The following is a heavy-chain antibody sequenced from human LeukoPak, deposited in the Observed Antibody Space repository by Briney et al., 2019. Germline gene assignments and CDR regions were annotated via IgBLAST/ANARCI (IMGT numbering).Heavy chain of an antibody. CDR1: GITFSNSA. CDR2: ITKSGDQT. Sequence: GGSLRLSCVPSGITFSNSALSWVRQAPGKGLEWVSTITKSGDQTHYADSVRGLFTISRDIFKNTLYLQMNSLRAEDTAVYYCVKDQANWKRLFDYWGQGTLVTVSS. D-gene: IGHD1-1*01. V-gene: IGHV3-23*01. J-gene: IGHJ4*02. CDR3: VKDQANWKRLFDY.